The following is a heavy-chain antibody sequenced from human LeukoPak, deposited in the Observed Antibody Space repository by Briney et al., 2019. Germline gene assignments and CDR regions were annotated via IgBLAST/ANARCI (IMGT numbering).Heavy chain of an antibody. V-gene: IGHV3-30*02. J-gene: IGHJ4*02. CDR1: GFTFNSYA. Sequence: SGGSLRHSCAASGFTFNSYAMHWLRDAPGKGLEWVAYLRYDGSNKYYADSMKGRFTISRDNSKNTLYLLMNSLRAEDTAVYYCARGQRRHIDMAPSFDYWGQGTLVTVSS. D-gene: IGHD5-24*01. CDR3: ARGQRRHIDMAPSFDY. CDR2: LRYDGSNK.